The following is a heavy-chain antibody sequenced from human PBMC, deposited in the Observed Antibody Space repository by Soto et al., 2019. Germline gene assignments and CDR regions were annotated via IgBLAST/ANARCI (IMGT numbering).Heavy chain of an antibody. V-gene: IGHV4-39*01. Sequence: QLQLQESGPGLVKPSETLSLTCTVSGGSISSSSYYWGWIRQPPGKGLEWIGSIYYSGSTYYNPSLKSRVTISVDTSKNQFSLKLSSVTAADTAVYYCANHPLPRGPGGWYFDLWGRGTLVTVSS. CDR2: IYYSGST. CDR3: ANHPLPRGPGGWYFDL. CDR1: GGSISSSSYY. D-gene: IGHD3-10*01. J-gene: IGHJ2*01.